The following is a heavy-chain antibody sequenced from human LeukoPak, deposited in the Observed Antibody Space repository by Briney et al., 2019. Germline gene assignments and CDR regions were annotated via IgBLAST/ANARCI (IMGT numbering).Heavy chain of an antibody. V-gene: IGHV3-20*04. D-gene: IGHD6-19*01. J-gene: IGHJ4*02. Sequence: GGSLRLSCAASGFTFDDYGMSCVRQAPGKGLEWVSGINWNGGSTGYADSVKGRFTISRENAKNSLYLQMNSLRAEDTALYYCARDQYSSGWFDYWGQGTLVTVSS. CDR3: ARDQYSSGWFDY. CDR2: INWNGGST. CDR1: GFTFDDYG.